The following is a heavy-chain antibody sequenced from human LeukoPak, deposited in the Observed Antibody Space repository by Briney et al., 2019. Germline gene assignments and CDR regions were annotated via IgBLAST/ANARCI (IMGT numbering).Heavy chain of an antibody. D-gene: IGHD3-22*01. V-gene: IGHV3-23*01. CDR1: GFTFSSYA. CDR2: ISGSGGST. J-gene: IGHJ4*02. CDR3: ASDISGYDRDY. Sequence: GGSLRLSCAASGFTFSSYAMSWVRQAPGKGLEWVSAISGSGGSTYYADSVKGRFTISRDNAKNSLYLQMNSLRAEDTAVYYCASDISGYDRDYWGQGALVTVSS.